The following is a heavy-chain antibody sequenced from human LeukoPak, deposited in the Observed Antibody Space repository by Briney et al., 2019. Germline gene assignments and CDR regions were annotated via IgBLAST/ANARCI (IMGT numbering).Heavy chain of an antibody. D-gene: IGHD1-26*01. CDR1: GFIFKTYA. Sequence: GGSLRLSCAASGFIFKTYAMHWVRQAPGKGLEWVTMIWYDGSNKYYGDSVKGRFTISRDNSKNTLYLQMNSLRAEDTAVYYCAKVGAMWDNWFDPWGQGTLVTVSS. V-gene: IGHV3-30*02. J-gene: IGHJ5*02. CDR3: AKVGAMWDNWFDP. CDR2: IWYDGSNK.